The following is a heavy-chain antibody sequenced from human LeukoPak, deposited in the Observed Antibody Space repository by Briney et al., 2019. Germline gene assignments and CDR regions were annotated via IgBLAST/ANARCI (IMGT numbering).Heavy chain of an antibody. D-gene: IGHD3-9*01. J-gene: IGHJ3*02. Sequence: GGSLRLSCAASGFTFSSYEMNWVRQAPGKGLEWVSYISSSGSTIYYADSVKGRFTISRDNAKNSLYLQMNSLRAEDTAVYYCARGSVLRYFDWLSPEPQGGAFDIWGQGTMVTVSS. CDR3: ARGSVLRYFDWLSPEPQGGAFDI. CDR2: ISSSGSTI. CDR1: GFTFSSYE. V-gene: IGHV3-48*03.